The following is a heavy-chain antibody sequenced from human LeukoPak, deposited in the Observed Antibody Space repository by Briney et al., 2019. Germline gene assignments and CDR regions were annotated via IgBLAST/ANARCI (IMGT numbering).Heavy chain of an antibody. D-gene: IGHD6-13*01. CDR3: ARQDPRVAAAFC. Sequence: GESLKISCQGSGYNFADYWIVWVRQMPGKGLECMGIIYPSNSDNRYSPSFQGQVTISADKSIGTAYLQWSSLKASDTAMYYCARQDPRVAAAFCWGQGTLVTVSS. J-gene: IGHJ4*02. CDR2: IYPSNSDN. CDR1: GYNFADYW. V-gene: IGHV5-51*01.